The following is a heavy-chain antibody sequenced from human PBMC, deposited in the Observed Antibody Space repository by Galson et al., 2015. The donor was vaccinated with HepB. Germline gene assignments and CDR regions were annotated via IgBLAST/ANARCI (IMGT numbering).Heavy chain of an antibody. CDR3: ARGGHFDY. CDR1: GDSVSTSSST. Sequence: CAISGDSVSTSSSTWDWIRLSPSRGLEWLGRTYYRSKWYNNYVVSLKSRITINPDTSKNQFSLQLNSVTPEDTAVYYCARGGHFDYWGQGTLVTVSS. V-gene: IGHV6-1*01. J-gene: IGHJ4*02. CDR2: TYYRSKWYN.